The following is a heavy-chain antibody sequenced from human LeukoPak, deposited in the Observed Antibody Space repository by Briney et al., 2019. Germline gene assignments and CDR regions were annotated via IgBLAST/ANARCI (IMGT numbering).Heavy chain of an antibody. Sequence: GGSLRLSCAASGFTFSSYAMSWVRQAPGKGLEWVSAITGGGGATYYADSVKGRFTISRDNSKNTLYLQMNSLRAEDAAVYYCAKMTAVAGPIDYWGQGTLVTVSS. J-gene: IGHJ4*02. CDR2: ITGGGGAT. CDR3: AKMTAVAGPIDY. V-gene: IGHV3-23*01. D-gene: IGHD6-19*01. CDR1: GFTFSSYA.